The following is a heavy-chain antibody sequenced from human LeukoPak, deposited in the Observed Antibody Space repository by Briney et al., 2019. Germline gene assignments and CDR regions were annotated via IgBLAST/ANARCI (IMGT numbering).Heavy chain of an antibody. Sequence: GGSLRLSCAASGFTFSSYSMNWVRQAPGKGLEWVSYISSSSTIYYADSVKGRFTISRDNAKNSLYLQMNSLRAEDTAVYYCAREVAGDYYYMDVWGKGTTVTVSS. CDR2: ISSSSTI. V-gene: IGHV3-48*01. D-gene: IGHD3-10*01. CDR3: AREVAGDYYYMDV. J-gene: IGHJ6*03. CDR1: GFTFSSYS.